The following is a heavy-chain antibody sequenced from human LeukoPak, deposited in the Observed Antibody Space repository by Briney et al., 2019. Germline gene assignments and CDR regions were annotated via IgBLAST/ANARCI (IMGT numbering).Heavy chain of an antibody. CDR3: AIRYGSREKYCYYYYMDV. CDR2: MNPNSGNT. Sequence: GASVKVSYKASGYTFTSYDINWVRQATGQGLEWMGWMNPNSGNTGYAQKFQGRVTMTRNTSISTAYMELSSLRSEDTAVYYCAIRYGSREKYCYYYYMDVWGKGTTVTVSS. CDR1: GYTFTSYD. D-gene: IGHD3-10*01. V-gene: IGHV1-8*01. J-gene: IGHJ6*03.